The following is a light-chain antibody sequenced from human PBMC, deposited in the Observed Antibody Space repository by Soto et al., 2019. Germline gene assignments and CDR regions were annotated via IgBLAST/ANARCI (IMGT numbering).Light chain of an antibody. CDR2: DAS. CDR3: QQYNSYSLP. J-gene: IGKJ1*01. CDR1: QSVSNY. V-gene: IGKV3-11*01. Sequence: EIVLTQSPATLSLSPGDRASLSCRASQSVSNYLAWYQQKPGQAPRLLIYDASNRATGIPARFSGSGSGTDFTLTISSLEPEDFATYYCQQYNSYSLPFGQGTKVEIK.